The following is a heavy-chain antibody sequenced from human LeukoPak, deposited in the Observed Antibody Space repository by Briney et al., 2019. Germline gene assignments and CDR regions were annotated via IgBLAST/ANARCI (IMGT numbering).Heavy chain of an antibody. V-gene: IGHV4-34*01. Sequence: PSETLSLTCAVPRGSLRVYYWSSMRQPPGRGLEWIGAINHSGSTNYNPSIKSRVTISVDTSKNKFDLKLSSVTAADTAVYYCAREALAARIRVFDMWGQGTMVTVSS. D-gene: IGHD6-6*01. CDR1: RGSLRVYY. J-gene: IGHJ3*02. CDR3: AREALAARIRVFDM. CDR2: INHSGST.